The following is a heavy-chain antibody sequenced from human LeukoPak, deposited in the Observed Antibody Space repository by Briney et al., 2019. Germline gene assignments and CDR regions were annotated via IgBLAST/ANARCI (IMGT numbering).Heavy chain of an antibody. J-gene: IGHJ4*02. CDR1: GDTFTYYH. CDR3: ATEAPGSYYFDY. Sequence: GASVKVSCQASGDTFTYYHIHWVRQAPGQGVAWMGAVYVTGETTRNTQNFQGRVTITRDPSTATVYMELTSLRSEDTAVYYCATEAPGSYYFDYWGQGVLVTVSS. V-gene: IGHV1-46*01. CDR2: VYVTGETT.